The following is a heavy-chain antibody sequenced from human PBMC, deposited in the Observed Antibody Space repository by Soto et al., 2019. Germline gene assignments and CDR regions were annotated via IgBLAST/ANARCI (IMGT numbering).Heavy chain of an antibody. CDR2: IGASGSST. J-gene: IGHJ4*02. V-gene: IGHV3-23*01. CDR1: GFTFSSYA. D-gene: IGHD3-22*01. CDR3: AKVVDYDSTGYYSHLDH. Sequence: LGGSLRLSCAASGFTFSSYALTWVRQAPGKGLEWVSVIGASGSSTFHADSVKGRFTISRDNSKNTLFLQMNSLRAEDTAVYYCAKVVDYDSTGYYSHLDHWGQGTLVTVSS.